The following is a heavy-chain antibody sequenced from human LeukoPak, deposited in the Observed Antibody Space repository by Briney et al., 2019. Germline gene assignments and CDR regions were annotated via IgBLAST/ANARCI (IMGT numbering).Heavy chain of an antibody. D-gene: IGHD2-2*01. CDR2: ISGSGGST. CDR1: GFTFSSYA. CDR3: ATVVVPATIGRYRSCDP. J-gene: IGHJ5*02. V-gene: IGHV3-23*01. Sequence: GGSLRLSCAASGFTFSSYAMSWVRQAPGKGPEWVSTISGSGGSTYYADSVKGRFTISRDNSKNTLYLQMNSLRAVDTAVFYCATVVVPATIGRYRSCDPWGQGTLLTVSS.